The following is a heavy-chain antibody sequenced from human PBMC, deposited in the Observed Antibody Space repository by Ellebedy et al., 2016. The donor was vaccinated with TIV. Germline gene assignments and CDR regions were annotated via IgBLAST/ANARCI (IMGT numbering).Heavy chain of an antibody. CDR3: ARDLSVTGRDY. CDR2: ISYEGTNK. D-gene: IGHD6-19*01. V-gene: IGHV3-30*01. CDR1: GFTFSRSA. Sequence: GESLKTSCAASGFTFSRSAMHWVHQAPGKGLEWVAVISYEGTNKYYADSVKGRFTISRDNFKNTLYLQMNSLRAEDTTVYYCARDLSVTGRDYWGQGTLVTVSS. J-gene: IGHJ4*02.